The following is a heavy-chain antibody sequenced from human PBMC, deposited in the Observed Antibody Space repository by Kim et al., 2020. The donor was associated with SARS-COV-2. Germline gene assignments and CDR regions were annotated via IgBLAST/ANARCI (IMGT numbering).Heavy chain of an antibody. V-gene: IGHV3-33*06. Sequence: GGSLRLSCAASGFTFSSYGMHWVRQAPGKGLEWVAVIWYDGSNKYYADSVKGRFTISRDNSKNTLYLQMNSLRAEDTAVYYCAKDGFRGSWGQGAFDIWGQGTMVTVSS. CDR1: GFTFSSYG. CDR3: AKDGFRGSWGQGAFDI. J-gene: IGHJ3*02. D-gene: IGHD1-26*01. CDR2: IWYDGSNK.